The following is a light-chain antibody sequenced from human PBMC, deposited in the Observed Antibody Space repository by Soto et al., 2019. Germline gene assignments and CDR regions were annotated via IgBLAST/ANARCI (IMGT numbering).Light chain of an antibody. CDR2: DAS. J-gene: IGKJ4*01. CDR1: QDVSSK. CDR3: QQYIRWPLT. V-gene: IGKV3D-15*01. Sequence: ELVVTQSPATLSVSPGERVTLSCRTSQDVSSKLAWYQQKAGQAPSLLIYDASTRATGTPARFSGSGSGTEFTLAVSSLQSEAYAVYFCQQYIRWPLTFGGGTKVEIK.